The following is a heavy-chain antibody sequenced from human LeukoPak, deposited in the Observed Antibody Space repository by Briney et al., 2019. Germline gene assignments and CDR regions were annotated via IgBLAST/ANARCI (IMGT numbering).Heavy chain of an antibody. J-gene: IGHJ6*03. V-gene: IGHV4-39*07. CDR3: ARDSPYYYYYYMDV. Sequence: SEALSLTCTVSGGSISSSSFYWGWIRQPPGKGLEWIGSIYYRGNTYYNPSLKSRVTISEDKSKNQFSLKLTSVTAADTAVYYCARDSPYYYYYYMDVWGKGTTVTVSS. CDR2: IYYRGNT. CDR1: GGSISSSSFY.